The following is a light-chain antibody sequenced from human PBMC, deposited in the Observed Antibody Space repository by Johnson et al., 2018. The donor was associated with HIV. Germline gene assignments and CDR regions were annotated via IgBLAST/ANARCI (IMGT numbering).Light chain of an antibody. Sequence: QSVLTQPPSASGTPGQWVTISCSGRSSNIGTNTLNWYQQLPGAAPRLLIYRDNQRPSGVPDRFSGSRSGTSASLAISGLQPEDEADYYCATWDDSMSGQVFGTGTEVTVL. CDR3: ATWDDSMSGQV. CDR1: SSNIGTNT. J-gene: IGLJ1*01. V-gene: IGLV1-44*01. CDR2: RDN.